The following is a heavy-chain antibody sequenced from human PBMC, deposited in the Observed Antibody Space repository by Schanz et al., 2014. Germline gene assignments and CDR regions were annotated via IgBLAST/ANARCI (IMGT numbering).Heavy chain of an antibody. D-gene: IGHD2-15*01. Sequence: EVHLLESGGGLVQPGGSLRLSCAASGFSFGTYAMSWVRQAPGKGLLWVSYISSSSSTRYYADSVKGRFTISRDNAKNSLFLQMNSLRAEDTAVYYCARDFLLEQLGYSHYYYAMDVWGQGTTVTVSS. CDR2: ISSSSSTR. V-gene: IGHV3-48*01. CDR3: ARDFLLEQLGYSHYYYAMDV. CDR1: GFSFGTYA. J-gene: IGHJ6*02.